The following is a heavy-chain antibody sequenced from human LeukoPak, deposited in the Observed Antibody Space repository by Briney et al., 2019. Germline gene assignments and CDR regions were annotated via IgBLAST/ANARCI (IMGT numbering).Heavy chain of an antibody. CDR3: ARHEGPRGGMATTP. CDR2: MYYSGST. V-gene: IGHV4-59*08. Sequence: SETLSLTCTVSGDSISSYYWSWIRQPPGKGLEWIGYMYYSGSTNYNPSLKSRVTISVDTSKNQFSLKLSSVTAADTAVYYCARHEGPRGGMATTPGGQGTLVTVSS. CDR1: GDSISSYY. D-gene: IGHD5-24*01. J-gene: IGHJ5*02.